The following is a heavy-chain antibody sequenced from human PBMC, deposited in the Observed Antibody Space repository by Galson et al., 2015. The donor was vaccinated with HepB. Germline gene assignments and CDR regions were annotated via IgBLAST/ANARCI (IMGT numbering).Heavy chain of an antibody. D-gene: IGHD3-22*01. Sequence: SLRLSCAASGFTFSSYAMHWVRQAPGKGLEWVAVISYDGSNKYYADSVKGRFTISRDNSKNTLYLQMNSLRAEDTAVYYCARDAPNYYDSSGYYLTWGYFDLWGRGTLVTVSS. CDR1: GFTFSSYA. V-gene: IGHV3-30-3*01. CDR2: ISYDGSNK. CDR3: ARDAPNYYDSSGYYLTWGYFDL. J-gene: IGHJ2*01.